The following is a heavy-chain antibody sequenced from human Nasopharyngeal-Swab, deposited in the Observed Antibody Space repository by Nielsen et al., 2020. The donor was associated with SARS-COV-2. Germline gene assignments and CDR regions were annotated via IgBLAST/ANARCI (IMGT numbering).Heavy chain of an antibody. D-gene: IGHD3-22*01. CDR1: GFTFSSYG. CDR2: IWYDGSNK. J-gene: IGHJ4*02. V-gene: IGHV3-33*01. CDR3: ARRISGYFDY. Sequence: GESLKISRAASGFTFSSYGMHWVRQAPGKGLEWVAVIWYDGSNKYYADSVKGRFTISRDNSKNTLYLQMNSLRAEDTAVYYCARRISGYFDYWGQGTLVTVSS.